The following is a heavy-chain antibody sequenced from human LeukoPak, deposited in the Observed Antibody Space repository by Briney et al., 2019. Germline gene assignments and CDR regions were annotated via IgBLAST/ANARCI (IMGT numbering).Heavy chain of an antibody. Sequence: ASVKVSCKASGYTLTSYGISWVRQAPGQGLEWMGWISAYNGNTNYAQKLQGRVTMTTDTSTSTAYMELRSLRSDDTAVYYCARGCRYGSARCWFDPWGQGTLVTVSS. D-gene: IGHD3-10*01. CDR1: GYTLTSYG. J-gene: IGHJ5*02. V-gene: IGHV1-18*01. CDR2: ISAYNGNT. CDR3: ARGCRYGSARCWFDP.